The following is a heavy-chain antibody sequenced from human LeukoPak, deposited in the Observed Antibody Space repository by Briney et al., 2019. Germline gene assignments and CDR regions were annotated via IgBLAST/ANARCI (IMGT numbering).Heavy chain of an antibody. D-gene: IGHD2-15*01. J-gene: IGHJ3*02. CDR3: TRYCSGGACYAYDAFDI. CDR1: GFTFNTYD. CDR2: ISPYNGDS. Sequence: GASVKVSCKPSGFTFNTYDFNWVRRAPGQGLEWVGWISPYNGDSKYAQRLQGRVTMTTDASTSTAYMELRSLRSDDTAVYYCTRYCSGGACYAYDAFDIWGQGTMVTVSS. V-gene: IGHV1-18*01.